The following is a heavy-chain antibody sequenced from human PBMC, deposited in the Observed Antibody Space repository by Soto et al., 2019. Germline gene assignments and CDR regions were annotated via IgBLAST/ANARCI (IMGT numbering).Heavy chain of an antibody. D-gene: IGHD6-13*01. V-gene: IGHV4-39*01. J-gene: IGHJ4*02. CDR3: ARGRSIAAAGTGDYFDY. CDR2: IYYSGST. Sequence: QLQLQESGPGLVKPSETLSLTCTVSGGSISSSSYYWGWIRQPPGKGLEWIGSIYYSGSTYYNPSLKSRVTISVDTSKNQFSLKLSSVTAADTAVYYCARGRSIAAAGTGDYFDYWGQGTLVTVSS. CDR1: GGSISSSSYY.